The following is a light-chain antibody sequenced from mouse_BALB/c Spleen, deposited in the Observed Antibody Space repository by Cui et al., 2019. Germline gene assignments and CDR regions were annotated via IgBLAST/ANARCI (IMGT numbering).Light chain of an antibody. CDR3: QQRSSYPLT. Sequence: QIVRTQSPAIMAASPGEKDTLTCSASSSVNYMHWFQQKPGTSPKLWIYSTSNLASGVPARFSGSGSGTSYSLTISRMEAEDAATYYCQQRSSYPLTFGAGTKLELK. V-gene: IGKV4-57*01. CDR1: SSVNY. CDR2: STS. J-gene: IGKJ5*01.